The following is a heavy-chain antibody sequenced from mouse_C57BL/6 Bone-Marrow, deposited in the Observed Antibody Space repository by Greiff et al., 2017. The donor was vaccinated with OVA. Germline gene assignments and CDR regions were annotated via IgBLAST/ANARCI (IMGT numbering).Heavy chain of an antibody. CDR1: GYSITSGYY. CDR3: ARGGDLLCPMDY. D-gene: IGHD2-1*01. J-gene: IGHJ4*01. CDR2: ISYDGSN. Sequence: EVKLVESGPGLVKPSQSLSLTCSVTGYSITSGYYWNWIRQFPGNKLEWMGYISYDGSNNYNPSLKNRISITRDTSKNQFFLKLNSVTTEDTATYYCARGGDLLCPMDYWGQGTSVTVSS. V-gene: IGHV3-6*01.